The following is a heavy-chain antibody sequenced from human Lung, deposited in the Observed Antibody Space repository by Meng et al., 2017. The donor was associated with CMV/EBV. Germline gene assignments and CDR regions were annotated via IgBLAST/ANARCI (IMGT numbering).Heavy chain of an antibody. CDR3: SSLSSNYGMDV. CDR2: IKQDGSEK. CDR1: GFTFSNYW. Sequence: LTCEVSGFTFSNYWMSWVRQAPGKGLEWVANIKQDGSEKNYVDSVRGRFTISRDNAKNSLWLHMNSLRAEDSAVYYCSSLSSNYGMDVWGQGTTVTVSS. V-gene: IGHV3-7*01. J-gene: IGHJ6*02.